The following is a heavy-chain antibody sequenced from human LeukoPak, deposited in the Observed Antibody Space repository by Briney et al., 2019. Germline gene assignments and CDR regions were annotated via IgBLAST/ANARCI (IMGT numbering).Heavy chain of an antibody. J-gene: IGHJ6*02. Sequence: PGGSLRLSCAASGFTFSSYEMNWVRQAPGKGLEWVSYISSSGSTIYYADSVKGRFTISRDNAKNSLYLQMNSLRAEDTAVYYCARDHATDSSSWYVTYYYYGMDVWGQGTTVTVSS. CDR2: ISSSGSTI. D-gene: IGHD6-13*01. V-gene: IGHV3-48*03. CDR1: GFTFSSYE. CDR3: ARDHATDSSSWYVTYYYYGMDV.